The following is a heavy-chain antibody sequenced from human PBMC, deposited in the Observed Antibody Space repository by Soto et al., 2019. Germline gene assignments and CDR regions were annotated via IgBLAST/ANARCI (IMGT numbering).Heavy chain of an antibody. Sequence: SQTLSLTCAISGDSVSSNSAAWNWIRQSPSRGLEWLGRTYYRSKWYNDYAVSVQSRITINPDKSKNQLSLQLNSVTPEDTAVYYCARGYSGTTTPYYGMDVWGQGTTVTVSS. V-gene: IGHV6-1*01. CDR2: TYYRSKWYN. CDR3: ARGYSGTTTPYYGMDV. CDR1: GDSVSSNSAA. J-gene: IGHJ6*02. D-gene: IGHD1-1*01.